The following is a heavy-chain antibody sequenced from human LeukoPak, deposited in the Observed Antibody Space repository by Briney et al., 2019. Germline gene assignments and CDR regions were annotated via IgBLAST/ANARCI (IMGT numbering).Heavy chain of an antibody. CDR3: ARGLPYGDYYFDY. CDR1: GFTFSSYE. CDR2: IYYSGST. D-gene: IGHD4-17*01. Sequence: PGGSLRLSCAASGFTFSSYEMNWVRQAPGKGLEWIGSIYYSGSTYYNPSLKSRVTISVDTSKNQFSLKLSSVTAADTAVYYCARGLPYGDYYFDYWGQGTLVTVSS. V-gene: IGHV4-39*07. J-gene: IGHJ4*02.